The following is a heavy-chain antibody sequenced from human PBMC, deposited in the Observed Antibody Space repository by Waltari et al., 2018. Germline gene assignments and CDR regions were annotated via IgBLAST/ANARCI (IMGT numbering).Heavy chain of an antibody. CDR3: ARDYEQQPAGWFDP. CDR1: GFTFSSYS. J-gene: IGHJ5*02. Sequence: EVQLVESGGGLVKPGGSLRLSCAASGFTFSSYSMNWVRQAPGKGLEWVSSISSSSSYIYYADSVKGRFTISRDNAKNSLYLQMNSLRAEDTAVYYCARDYEQQPAGWFDPWGQGTLVTVSS. D-gene: IGHD6-13*01. CDR2: ISSSSSYI. V-gene: IGHV3-21*01.